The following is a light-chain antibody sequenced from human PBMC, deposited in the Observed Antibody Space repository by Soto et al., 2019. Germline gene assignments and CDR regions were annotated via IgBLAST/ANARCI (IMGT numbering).Light chain of an antibody. Sequence: QSAPTQPASVSGSPGQSITISCTATSRDVGSYNLVSWYQPHPGKAPKLMIYEVSKRPSGVSNRFSGSKSGNTASLTISGLPAEDEAVYYCCSYAGSSTWVFGGGTKLTVL. CDR3: CSYAGSSTWV. CDR1: SRDVGSYNL. V-gene: IGLV2-23*02. J-gene: IGLJ3*02. CDR2: EVS.